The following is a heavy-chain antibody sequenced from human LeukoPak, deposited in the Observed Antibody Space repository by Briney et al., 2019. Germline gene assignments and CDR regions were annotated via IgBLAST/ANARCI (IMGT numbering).Heavy chain of an antibody. J-gene: IGHJ4*02. CDR3: ARARPPTYYYDSSGYGNYYFDY. V-gene: IGHV4-61*02. CDR2: IYTSGST. D-gene: IGHD3-22*01. Sequence: PSQTLSLTCTDSGGSISSGSYYWSWIRQPAGKGLEWIGRIYTSGSTNYNPSLKSRVTISVDTSKNQFSLKLSSVTAADTAVYYCARARPPTYYYDSSGYGNYYFDYWGQGTLVTVSS. CDR1: GGSISSGSYY.